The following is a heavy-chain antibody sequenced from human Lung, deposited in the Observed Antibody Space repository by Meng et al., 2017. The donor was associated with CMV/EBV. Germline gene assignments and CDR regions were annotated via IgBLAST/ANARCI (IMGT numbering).Heavy chain of an antibody. J-gene: IGHJ6*02. CDR1: GFTFGFYS. Sequence: GGSLRLXCAASGFTFGFYSLNWVRQAPGKGLEWVASITSASRYIFYADSVRGRFTVSRDNAKNSIYLQMNSLRAEDTAVYYCARDQGSYEQLAPDYYYGMDVWGRGXTVTVSS. V-gene: IGHV3-21*01. CDR3: ARDQGSYEQLAPDYYYGMDV. CDR2: ITSASRYI. D-gene: IGHD1-1*01.